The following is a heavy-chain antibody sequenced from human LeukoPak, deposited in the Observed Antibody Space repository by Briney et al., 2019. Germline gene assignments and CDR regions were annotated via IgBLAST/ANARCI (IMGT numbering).Heavy chain of an antibody. CDR1: GFTFREYS. CDR3: AKGGYTTWFDP. V-gene: IGHV3-23*01. Sequence: PWGSLRLSCAASGFTFREYSMSWVRQAPGKGLEWVSNIRSNGGDTYYTDSVKGRFTISRDNSKNTLYLEMNSLRAGDTAVYYCAKGGYTTWFDPWGQGTLVTVSS. CDR2: IRSNGGDT. D-gene: IGHD2-15*01. J-gene: IGHJ5*02.